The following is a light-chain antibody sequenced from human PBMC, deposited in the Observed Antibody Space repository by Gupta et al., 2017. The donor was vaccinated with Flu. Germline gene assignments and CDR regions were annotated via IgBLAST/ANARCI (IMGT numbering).Light chain of an antibody. J-gene: IGKJ4*01. CDR3: QQYSSCPLT. Sequence: ETVMTQSPATLSVSPGESATLPCRASQSVRNNYLGWYQQKPGQAPRLLIYGVSTRATGVPARFSGSGSGTEFTLTISSLQSEDFAVYFCQQYSSCPLTFGGGTKVEIK. CDR1: QSVRNN. V-gene: IGKV3-15*01. CDR2: GVS.